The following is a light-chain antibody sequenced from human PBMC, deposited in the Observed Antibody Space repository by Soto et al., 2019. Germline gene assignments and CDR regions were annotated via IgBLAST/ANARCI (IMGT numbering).Light chain of an antibody. V-gene: IGLV2-14*01. CDR1: SSDVGGYNY. J-gene: IGLJ1*01. Sequence: QCVLTQAASVSGSPGQWITISCTGTSSDVGGYNYVSWYQQHPGKAPKLMIYDVSNRPSGVSNRFSGSKSGNTASLTISGLQAEDEADYYCSSYTSSSTLGVFGTGTKVTVL. CDR3: SSYTSSSTLGV. CDR2: DVS.